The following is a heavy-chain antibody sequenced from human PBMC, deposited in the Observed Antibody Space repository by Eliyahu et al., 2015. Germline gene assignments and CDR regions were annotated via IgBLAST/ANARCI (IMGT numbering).Heavy chain of an antibody. J-gene: IGHJ4*02. V-gene: IGHV4-34*01. CDR1: GGSFXGXX. CDR3: ARVSCTNGVCYRGYYFDY. Sequence: QVQLQQWGAGLLKPSETLSLTCAXXGGSFXGXXXSWXRQPPGKGLEWIGEINXSGSTNYNPSLKSRVTISVDTSKNQFSLKLSSVTAADTAVYYCARVSCTNGVCYRGYYFDYWGQGTLVTVSS. CDR2: INXSGST. D-gene: IGHD2-8*01.